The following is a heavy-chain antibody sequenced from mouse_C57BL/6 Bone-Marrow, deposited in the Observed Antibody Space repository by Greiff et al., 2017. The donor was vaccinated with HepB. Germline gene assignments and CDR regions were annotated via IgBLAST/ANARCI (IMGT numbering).Heavy chain of an antibody. D-gene: IGHD1-1*01. Sequence: VKLQQPGAELVMPGASVKLSCKASGYTFTSYWMHWVKQRPGQGLEWIGEIDPSDSYTNYNQKFKGKSTLTVDKSSSTAYMQLSSLTSEDSAVYYCARAVDWGQGTLVTVSA. CDR1: GYTFTSYW. CDR2: IDPSDSYT. V-gene: IGHV1-69*01. CDR3: ARAVD. J-gene: IGHJ3*01.